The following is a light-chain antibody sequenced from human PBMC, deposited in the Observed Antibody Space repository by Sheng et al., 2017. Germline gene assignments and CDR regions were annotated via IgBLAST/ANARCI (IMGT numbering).Light chain of an antibody. CDR3: HQYDVYST. Sequence: DIQMTQSPSSVSASVRDRVTITCRASQDISSWLAWYQQKPGKAPKLLIFASSSLQSGVPSRFSGSGSGTEFTLTINSLQPDDSATYYCHQYDVYSTFGQGTKVEVK. J-gene: IGKJ1*01. CDR1: QDISSW. V-gene: IGKV1-12*01. CDR2: ASS.